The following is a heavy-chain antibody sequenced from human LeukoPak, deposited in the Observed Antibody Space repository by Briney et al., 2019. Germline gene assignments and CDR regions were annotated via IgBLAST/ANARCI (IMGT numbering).Heavy chain of an antibody. Sequence: SGGSLRPSCAASGFTFSGHAMSWVRQAPGKGLEWVSAISGSGGSTYYADSVKGRFTISRDNSKNTLYLQMNSLRAEDTAVYYCAKEAAFGYSSSWYYFDYWGQGTLVTVSS. V-gene: IGHV3-23*01. J-gene: IGHJ4*02. CDR2: ISGSGGST. CDR3: AKEAAFGYSSSWYYFDY. D-gene: IGHD6-13*01. CDR1: GFTFSGHA.